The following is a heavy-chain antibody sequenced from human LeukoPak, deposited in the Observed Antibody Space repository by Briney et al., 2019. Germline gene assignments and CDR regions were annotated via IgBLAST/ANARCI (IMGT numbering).Heavy chain of an antibody. CDR1: GGSISSGDLY. V-gene: IGHV4-31*03. D-gene: IGHD2-15*01. CDR2: VSARGRT. Sequence: SETLSLTCTVSGGSISSGDLYWSWVRQLPEKGLEWIGYVSARGRTSYNPSLKSRLTISVDTSKNQFSLKLSSVTAADTAVYYCSRITAYSQVPQDWFDPWGQGTLVAVSS. CDR3: SRITAYSQVPQDWFDP. J-gene: IGHJ5*02.